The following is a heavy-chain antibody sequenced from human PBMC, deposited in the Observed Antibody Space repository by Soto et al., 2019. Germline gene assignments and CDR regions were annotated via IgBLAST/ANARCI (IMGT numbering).Heavy chain of an antibody. CDR3: ARVSAGFGYFDS. D-gene: IGHD3-3*01. V-gene: IGHV4-31*03. CDR2: IFYSGST. J-gene: IGHJ4*02. Sequence: PSETLSLTCTVSGASIRGGTYYWSWIRQHPGKGLEWIGYIFYSGSTYYNPSLKSRVTISVDTSNNQFSLKLSSVSAADTAVYYCARVSAGFGYFDSWRQGTLVSDSS. CDR1: GASIRGGTYY.